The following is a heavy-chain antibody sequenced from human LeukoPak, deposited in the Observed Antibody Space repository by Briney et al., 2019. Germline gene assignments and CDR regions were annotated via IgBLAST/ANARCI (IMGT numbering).Heavy chain of an antibody. CDR3: ARVRGYYDSSGYYNY. CDR1: GFTFSDYY. Sequence: GGSLRLSCAASGFTFSDYYMSWVRQAPGKGLEWVSYISSSGSTIYYADSVKGRFTISRDNAKNSLYLQMNSLRAEDTAVYYCARVRGYYDSSGYYNYWGQGTLVTVSS. J-gene: IGHJ4*02. CDR2: ISSSGSTI. D-gene: IGHD3-22*01. V-gene: IGHV3-11*01.